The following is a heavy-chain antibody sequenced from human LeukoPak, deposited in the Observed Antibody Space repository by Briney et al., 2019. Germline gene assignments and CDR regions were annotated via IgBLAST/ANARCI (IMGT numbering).Heavy chain of an antibody. J-gene: IGHJ4*02. V-gene: IGHV4-39*07. CDR2: IYYSGST. CDR1: GGSISSNTYY. Sequence: SETLSLTCTVSGGSISSNTYYWGWIRQPPGKGLEWIGSIYYSGSTYYNPSLKSRVTISVDTSENQFSLKLSSVTAADTAVYYCARSGYYDSSGYFDYWGQGTLVTVSS. CDR3: ARSGYYDSSGYFDY. D-gene: IGHD3-22*01.